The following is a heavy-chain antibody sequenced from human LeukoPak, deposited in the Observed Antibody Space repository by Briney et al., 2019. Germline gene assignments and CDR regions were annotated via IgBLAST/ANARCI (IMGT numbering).Heavy chain of an antibody. CDR3: ASLKWELLGSYAFDI. J-gene: IGHJ3*02. V-gene: IGHV1-2*02. D-gene: IGHD1-26*01. Sequence: GASVKVSCKASGYTFTGYYMHWVRQAPGQGLEWMGWINPNSGGTNYAQKFQGRVTMTRDTSISTAYMELSRLRSDDTAVYYCASLKWELLGSYAFDIWGQGTMVTVSS. CDR1: GYTFTGYY. CDR2: INPNSGGT.